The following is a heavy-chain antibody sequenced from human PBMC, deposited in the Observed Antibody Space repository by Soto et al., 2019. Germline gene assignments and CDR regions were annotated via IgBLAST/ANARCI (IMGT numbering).Heavy chain of an antibody. V-gene: IGHV4-31*03. CDR1: GGSISSGGYY. CDR3: ARYCSSTSCYRGHYYGMDV. Sequence: PSETLSLTCTVSGGSISSGGYYWSWIRQHPGKGLEWIGYIHYSGSTYYNPSLKSRVTISVDTSKNQFSLKLSSVTAADTAVYYCARYCSSTSCYRGHYYGMDVWGQGTTVT. D-gene: IGHD2-2*01. J-gene: IGHJ6*02. CDR2: IHYSGST.